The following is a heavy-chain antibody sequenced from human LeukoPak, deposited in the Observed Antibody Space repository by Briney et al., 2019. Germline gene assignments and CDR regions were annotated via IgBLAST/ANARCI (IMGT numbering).Heavy chain of an antibody. Sequence: SETLSLTCTVSGYSISSGYYWGWIRRPPGKGLEWIGSIYHSGSTYYNPSLKSRVTISEDTSKNQFSLKLSSVTAADTAVYYCAREISGSYCDDWGQGTLVTVSS. V-gene: IGHV4-38-2*02. CDR3: AREISGSYCDD. CDR2: IYHSGST. J-gene: IGHJ4*02. CDR1: GYSISSGYY. D-gene: IGHD1-26*01.